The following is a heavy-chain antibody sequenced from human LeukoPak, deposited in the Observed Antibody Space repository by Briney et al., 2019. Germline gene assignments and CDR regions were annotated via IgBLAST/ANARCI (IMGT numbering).Heavy chain of an antibody. J-gene: IGHJ4*02. CDR1: GNSFGNYY. V-gene: IGHV4-38-2*02. CDR2: IYHSGST. CDR3: ARVESPLWFGELLYGLFDY. Sequence: SETLSLTCTVSGNSFGNYYWGWIRQPPGKGLEWIGSIYHSGSTYYNPSLESRVTISVDTSKNQFSLKLSSVTAADTAVYYCARVESPLWFGELLYGLFDYWGQGTLVTVSS. D-gene: IGHD3-10*01.